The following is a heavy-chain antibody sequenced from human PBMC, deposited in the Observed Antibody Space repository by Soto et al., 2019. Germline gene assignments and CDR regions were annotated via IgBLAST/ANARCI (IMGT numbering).Heavy chain of an antibody. J-gene: IGHJ6*02. Sequence: EVQLVESGGGLVQPGGSLRLSCAASGFTFSSYSLNWVRQAPGKGLDWVSYISSSISTIYYADYVKGRFTISRDNAKNSLYLQMNRLRAEDTAVYYCARDPGMVRGVIMDDYYYGMDVWGQGTTVTVSS. CDR3: ARDPGMVRGVIMDDYYYGMDV. CDR1: GFTFSSYS. V-gene: IGHV3-48*01. CDR2: ISSSISTI. D-gene: IGHD3-10*01.